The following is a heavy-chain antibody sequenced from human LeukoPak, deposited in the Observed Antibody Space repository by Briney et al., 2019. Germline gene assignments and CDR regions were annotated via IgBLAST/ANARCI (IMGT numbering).Heavy chain of an antibody. CDR3: ARLGYSGSYFLPEIDY. Sequence: PGGSLRLSCAASGFTFSSYSMNWVRQAPGKGLEWVSSISSSSSYIYYADSVKGRFTISRDNAKNSLYLQMNSLRAEDTAVYYCARLGYSGSYFLPEIDYWGQGTLVTVSS. J-gene: IGHJ4*02. CDR1: GFTFSSYS. D-gene: IGHD1-26*01. CDR2: ISSSSSYI. V-gene: IGHV3-21*01.